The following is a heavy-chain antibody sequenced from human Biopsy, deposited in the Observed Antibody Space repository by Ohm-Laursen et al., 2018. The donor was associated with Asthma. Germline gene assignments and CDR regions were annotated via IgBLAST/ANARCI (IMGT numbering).Heavy chain of an antibody. V-gene: IGHV1-18*01. CDR1: GYTFNSAG. CDR2: ISVYNGNT. J-gene: IGHJ6*02. CDR3: ARAVDYSHYYGIDV. Sequence: ASVKVSCKTSGYTFNSAGITWVRQAPGQRLEWMGWISVYNGNTKVAQKLQDRVTMITDTSTSTAYMELRSLRSDDTAVYFCARAVDYSHYYGIDVWGQGTTVAVS. D-gene: IGHD3-10*01.